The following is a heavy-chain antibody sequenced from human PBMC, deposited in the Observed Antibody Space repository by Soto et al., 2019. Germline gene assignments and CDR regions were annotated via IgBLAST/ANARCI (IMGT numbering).Heavy chain of an antibody. J-gene: IGHJ4*02. CDR2: ISVYNGFT. CDR3: AREFEGHSSSWPFDY. D-gene: IGHD6-13*01. V-gene: IGHV1-18*01. Sequence: QVQLVQSGGEVKKLGASVRVSCRASGYTFPTYGIAWVRQAPGQGLEWRGWISVYNGFTHYAQKSGGRVTVTTETSTSTVHMELRSLSSDDTAVYYCAREFEGHSSSWPFDYWGQGTLVTVSA. CDR1: GYTFPTYG.